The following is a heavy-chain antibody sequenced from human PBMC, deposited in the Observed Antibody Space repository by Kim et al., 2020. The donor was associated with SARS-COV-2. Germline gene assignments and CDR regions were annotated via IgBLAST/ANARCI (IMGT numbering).Heavy chain of an antibody. CDR2: INHSGST. D-gene: IGHD2-15*01. J-gene: IGHJ4*02. CDR1: GGSFSGYY. CDR3: AKHDARYCSGCNCWYFDY. V-gene: IGHV4-34*01. Sequence: SETLSLTCAVYGGSFSGYYWTWIRQPPGKGLEWIGEINHSGSTNHNPSLKSRVTMSVDTSKNQFSLKLTFVTAADTAVYYCAKHDARYCSGCNCWYFDYWGQRTLVAVAS.